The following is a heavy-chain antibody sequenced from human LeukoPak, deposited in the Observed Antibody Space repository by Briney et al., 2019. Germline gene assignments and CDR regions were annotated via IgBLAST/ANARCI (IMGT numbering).Heavy chain of an antibody. J-gene: IGHJ4*02. D-gene: IGHD6-19*01. V-gene: IGHV4-4*07. Sequence: SETLSLTCTVSGGSISSYYRSWIRQPAGKGLEWIGRIYTSGSTNYNPSLKSRVTMSVDTSKNQFSLKLSSVTAADTAVYYCARDGGSSGWYAGVFDYWGQGTLVTVSS. CDR1: GGSISSYY. CDR3: ARDGGSSGWYAGVFDY. CDR2: IYTSGST.